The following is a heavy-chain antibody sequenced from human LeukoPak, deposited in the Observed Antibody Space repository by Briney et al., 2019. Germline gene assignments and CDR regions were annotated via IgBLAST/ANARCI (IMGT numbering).Heavy chain of an antibody. J-gene: IGHJ6*03. CDR3: ARQLYVSGSYYAPMDV. Sequence: TPSETLSLTCTVSGGSISSSSYFWGWIRQPPGKGLEWIASVHYSGSTYYNPSLKSRLTISVDTSKNQFSLELSSVTAADTALYFCARQLYVSGSYYAPMDVWGKGTTVTISS. CDR2: VHYSGST. V-gene: IGHV4-39*01. D-gene: IGHD3-10*01. CDR1: GGSISSSSYF.